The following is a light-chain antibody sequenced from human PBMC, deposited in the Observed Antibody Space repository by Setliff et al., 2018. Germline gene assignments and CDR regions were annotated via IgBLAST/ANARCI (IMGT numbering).Light chain of an antibody. CDR1: NSDIGTYNL. CDR3: SSYGRNRSYVYVL. V-gene: IGLV2-23*02. Sequence: SALTQPASVSGSPGQSITISCTGANSDIGTYNLVSWYQQYPGRAPNLMIYEVTRRPSGVSDRFSASKSGNTASLTISGLQAEDEADYYCSSYGRNRSYVYVLFGGGTKGTVL. J-gene: IGLJ2*01. CDR2: EVT.